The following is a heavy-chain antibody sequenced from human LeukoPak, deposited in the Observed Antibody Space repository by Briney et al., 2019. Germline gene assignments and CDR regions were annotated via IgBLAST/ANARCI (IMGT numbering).Heavy chain of an antibody. D-gene: IGHD2-21*01. Sequence: ASVKVSCKASGYTFTSYYMHWVRQAPGQGLEWMGIINPSGGSTSYAQKFQGRVTMTRDTSTSTVHMELSSLRSEDTAVYYCARDRQVEIGFDYWGQGTLVTVSS. CDR1: GYTFTSYY. J-gene: IGHJ4*02. CDR3: ARDRQVEIGFDY. V-gene: IGHV1-46*01. CDR2: INPSGGST.